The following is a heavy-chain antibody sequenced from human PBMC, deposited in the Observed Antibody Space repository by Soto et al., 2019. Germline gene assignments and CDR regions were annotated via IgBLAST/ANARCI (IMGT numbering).Heavy chain of an antibody. V-gene: IGHV3-30-3*01. CDR1: GFTFSSYA. J-gene: IGHJ3*02. Sequence: QVQLVESGGGVVQPGSSLRRSCAASGFTFSSYAMHWVRQAPGKGLEWLAVISYDGSNKYYADSVKGRFTISRDNSKNTLYLQMNSLRAYATAVYYCARSNTDYYDSSGYDAFDIWVQGRMGTVS. D-gene: IGHD3-22*01. CDR2: ISYDGSNK. CDR3: ARSNTDYYDSSGYDAFDI.